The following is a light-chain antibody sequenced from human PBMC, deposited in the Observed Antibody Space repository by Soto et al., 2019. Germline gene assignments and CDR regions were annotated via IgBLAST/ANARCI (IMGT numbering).Light chain of an antibody. CDR1: QSINNW. CDR2: KAS. CDR3: QQYRSYSLFI. J-gene: IGKJ3*01. Sequence: DLQMTQSPSTLSASVGDRVTITCRASQSINNWLAWYQQKPGKAPNLLIYKASSLQSGVPSRFSGSGSGTEFTLTISSLQPEDFATYYCQQYRSYSLFIFGPGTKVDIK. V-gene: IGKV1-5*03.